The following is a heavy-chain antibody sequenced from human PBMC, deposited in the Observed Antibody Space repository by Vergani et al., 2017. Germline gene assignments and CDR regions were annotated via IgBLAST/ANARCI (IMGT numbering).Heavy chain of an antibody. J-gene: IGHJ6*02. CDR2: ISAFNGNT. V-gene: IGHV1-18*01. D-gene: IGHD1-26*01. Sequence: QVQLVQSGAEVKKPGSSVKVSCKASGGTFSSYAISWVRQAPGQGLEWMGWISAFNGNTNYAQKLQGRVTMTTDTSTSTAYMELRSLRSDDTAVYYWARDGIVGATPIYFYGMDVWGQGTTVTVSS. CDR1: GGTFSSYA. CDR3: ARDGIVGATPIYFYGMDV.